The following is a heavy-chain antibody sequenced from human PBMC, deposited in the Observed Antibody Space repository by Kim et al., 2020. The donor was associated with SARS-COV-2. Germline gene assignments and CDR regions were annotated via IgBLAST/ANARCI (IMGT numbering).Heavy chain of an antibody. Sequence: YAQKVQGRGTITADESTSTAYMELSSLRSEDTAVYYCAGNANDGSGITRYWGQGTLVTVSS. J-gene: IGHJ4*02. D-gene: IGHD3-10*01. V-gene: IGHV1-69*01. CDR3: AGNANDGSGITRY.